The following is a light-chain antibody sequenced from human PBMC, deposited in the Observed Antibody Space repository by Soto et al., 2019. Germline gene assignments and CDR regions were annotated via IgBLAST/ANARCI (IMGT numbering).Light chain of an antibody. CDR3: QESYNTSLT. V-gene: IGKV1-39*01. CDR1: QNIGSY. J-gene: IGKJ4*01. Sequence: DIQMTQSPSSLSASVGDRITITCRASQNIGSYLSWYQQRSGEAPKRLIYGASKLQSGVSSRFRGSGSGTAFTLTISSLQPEDFATYFCQESYNTSLTFGGGTVVEI. CDR2: GAS.